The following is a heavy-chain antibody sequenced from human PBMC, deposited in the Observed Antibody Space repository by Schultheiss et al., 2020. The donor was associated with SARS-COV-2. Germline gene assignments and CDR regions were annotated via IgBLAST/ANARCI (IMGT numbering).Heavy chain of an antibody. CDR3: ARGSGLLWFGELDYYYGMDV. CDR1: GFTFSSYG. Sequence: GGSLRLSCAASGFTFSSYGMHWVRQAPGKGLEWVAVISYDGSNKYYADSVKGRFTISRDNSKNTVYLQMNSLRAEDTAVYYCARGSGLLWFGELDYYYGMDVWGQGTTVTVSS. D-gene: IGHD3-10*01. J-gene: IGHJ6*02. CDR2: ISYDGSNK. V-gene: IGHV3-30*03.